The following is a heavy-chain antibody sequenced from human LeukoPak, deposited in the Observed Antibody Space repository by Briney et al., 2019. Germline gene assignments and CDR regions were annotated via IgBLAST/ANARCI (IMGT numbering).Heavy chain of an antibody. J-gene: IGHJ5*02. V-gene: IGHV4-34*01. D-gene: IGHD4-11*01. CDR3: ARGRTTVTP. Sequence: SETLSLTCAVYGGFFSGYYWSWIRQPPGKGLEWIGEINHSGSTNYNPSLKSRVTISVDTSKNQFSLKLSSVTAADTAVYYCARGRTTVTPWGQGTLVTVSS. CDR1: GGFFSGYY. CDR2: INHSGST.